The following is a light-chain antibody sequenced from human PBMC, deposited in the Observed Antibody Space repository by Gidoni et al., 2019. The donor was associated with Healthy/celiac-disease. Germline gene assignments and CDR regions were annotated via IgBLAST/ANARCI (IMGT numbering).Light chain of an antibody. J-gene: IGKJ1*01. CDR3: MQGTHWPPT. CDR2: KVS. V-gene: IGKV2-30*01. Sequence: DVVMTQSLLSLPVTLGQPASISCRSSQSLVDSDGNTYLNWFQQRPGQSPRRLIYKVSNRDSGVPDRVSGSGSGTDFTLKISRVEAEDVGVYYCMQGTHWPPTFGQGTKVEIK. CDR1: QSLVDSDGNTY.